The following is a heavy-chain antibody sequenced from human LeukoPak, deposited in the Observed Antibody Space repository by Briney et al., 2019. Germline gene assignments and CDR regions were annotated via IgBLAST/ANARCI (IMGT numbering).Heavy chain of an antibody. CDR3: ARGTPSSSGWLYYGMDV. CDR2: ISHDGSNK. V-gene: IGHV3-30-3*01. D-gene: IGHD6-19*01. Sequence: PGGSLRLSCAASGFTFSSYAMHWVRQAPGKGLEWVAVISHDGSNKYYADSVKGRFTISRDNSKNTLYLQMNSLRAEDTAVYYCARGTPSSSGWLYYGMDVWGQGTTVTVSS. CDR1: GFTFSSYA. J-gene: IGHJ6*02.